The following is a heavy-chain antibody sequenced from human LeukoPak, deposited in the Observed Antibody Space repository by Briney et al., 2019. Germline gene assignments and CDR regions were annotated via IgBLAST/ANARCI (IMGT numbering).Heavy chain of an antibody. CDR1: GFTFSIHG. CDR2: IINSGGTV. V-gene: IGHV3-48*02. D-gene: IGHD2-8*01. CDR3: ARGPERTGVGTRYYYDMDV. Sequence: GGSLRLSCAASGFTFSIHGMNWVRQAPGKGLEWVSYIINSGGTVYYTDSVQGRFTISRDNARNSLFLQMNSLRDEDTAVYYCARGPERTGVGTRYYYDMDVWGQGTTVTVSS. J-gene: IGHJ6*02.